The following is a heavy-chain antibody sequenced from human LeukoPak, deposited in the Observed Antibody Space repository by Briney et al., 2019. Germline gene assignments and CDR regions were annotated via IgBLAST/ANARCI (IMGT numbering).Heavy chain of an antibody. J-gene: IGHJ4*02. V-gene: IGHV3-7*01. CDR2: MNIDGSEK. Sequence: PGESLRLSCAASGFTFSNYWMGWVRQAPGERPEWVANMNIDGSEKYYADSVKGRFTISRDNARNSVYLQMNSLRVEDTAVYYCARDPVEWELLLDCWGQGTLVTVSS. CDR1: GFTFSNYW. CDR3: ARDPVEWELLLDC. D-gene: IGHD1-26*01.